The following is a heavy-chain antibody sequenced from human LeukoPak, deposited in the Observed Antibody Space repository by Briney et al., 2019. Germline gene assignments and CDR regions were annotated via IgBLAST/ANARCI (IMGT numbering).Heavy chain of an antibody. CDR1: GFPFSSYE. D-gene: IGHD6-13*01. J-gene: IGHJ6*02. CDR2: ISSSGSAS. Sequence: GGSLRLSCAASGFPFSSYEMTWVRQAPGKGLEWVSYISSSGSASNYADAVKGRFTISRDNAKNSLYLQMNSLRAGDTAVYYCAREAGYSSSWPYYYGMDVWGQGTTVTVSS. CDR3: AREAGYSSSWPYYYGMDV. V-gene: IGHV3-48*03.